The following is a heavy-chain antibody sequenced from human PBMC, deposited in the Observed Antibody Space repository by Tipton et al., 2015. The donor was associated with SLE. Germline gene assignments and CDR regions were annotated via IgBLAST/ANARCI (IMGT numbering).Heavy chain of an antibody. Sequence: LTCTVSGGSISGHYWSWIRQPPGKGLEWVGRIKSKTDGGTTDYAAPVKGRFTISRDDSKNTLYLQMNSLKTEDTAVYYCTTTVLDYWGQGTLVTVSS. V-gene: IGHV3-15*01. CDR3: TTTVLDY. D-gene: IGHD4-17*01. J-gene: IGHJ4*02. CDR2: IKSKTDGGTT. CDR1: GGSISGHY.